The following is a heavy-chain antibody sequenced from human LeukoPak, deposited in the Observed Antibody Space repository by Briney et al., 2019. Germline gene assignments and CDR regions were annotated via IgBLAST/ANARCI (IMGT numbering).Heavy chain of an antibody. D-gene: IGHD2-15*01. CDR3: VRGSFNGGSDQ. CDR2: ISTDDSST. Sequence: SGESLRLSCAASGFTFRSYCMHWVRQAPRKGLVWVSRISTDDSSTKYADFVEGRFTISRDNAKNTLYVQKHSLRADDAAAYYCVRGSFNGGSDQWGQRTGVSVS. J-gene: IGHJ4*02. CDR1: GFTFRSYC. V-gene: IGHV3-74*01.